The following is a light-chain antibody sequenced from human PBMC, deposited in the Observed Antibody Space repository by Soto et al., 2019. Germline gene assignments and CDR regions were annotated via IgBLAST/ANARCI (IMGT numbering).Light chain of an antibody. CDR3: AAWDDSLNGAV. V-gene: IGLV1-44*01. Sequence: QSVLTQPPSASGTPGQRVTISCSGSKSNIGSNTVNWYQQLPGTAPKLLMYRNNLRPSGVPDRFSGSKSGTSASLAISGLQSEDEADYYCAAWDDSLNGAVFGGGTQLTVL. CDR1: KSNIGSNT. CDR2: RNN. J-gene: IGLJ7*01.